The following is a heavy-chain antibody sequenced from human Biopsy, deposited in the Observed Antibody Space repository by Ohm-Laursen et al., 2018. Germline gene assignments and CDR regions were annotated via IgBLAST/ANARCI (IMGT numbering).Heavy chain of an antibody. CDR3: ATKLTGYFHH. D-gene: IGHD3-9*01. CDR1: GYTFTTYD. Sequence: SSVKVSCKASGYTFTTYDINWVRQAPGQGLEWLGGNIPILGTGNYAQKFQGRVTVAADTSTSTATMELRSLRSDDTAVYYCATKLTGYFHHWGQGTLVIVSS. J-gene: IGHJ1*01. V-gene: IGHV1-69*06. CDR2: NIPILGTG.